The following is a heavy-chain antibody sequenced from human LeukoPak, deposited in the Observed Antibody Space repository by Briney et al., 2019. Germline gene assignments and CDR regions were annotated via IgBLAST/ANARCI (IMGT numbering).Heavy chain of an antibody. CDR1: GGSISSYY. CDR2: IYYSGRT. V-gene: IGHV4-59*01. D-gene: IGHD5-18*01. J-gene: IGHJ4*02. Sequence: PSETLSLTCTVSGGSISSYYWSWIRQPPGKGLEWIGYIYYSGRTNYNPSLKSRVTISVDTSKNQFSLTLSSVTAADTAVYYCERGKEYRNGYRGTELDSGYFDYWGQGTLVTVSS. CDR3: ERGKEYRNGYRGTELDSGYFDY.